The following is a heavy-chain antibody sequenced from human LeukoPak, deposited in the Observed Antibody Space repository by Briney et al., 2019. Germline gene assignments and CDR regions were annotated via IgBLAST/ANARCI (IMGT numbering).Heavy chain of an antibody. CDR3: ARDRGGYGDFDY. CDR1: GGPISSGDYY. CDR2: IYYSGST. D-gene: IGHD3-16*01. V-gene: IGHV4-30-4*08. Sequence: PSETLSLTCTVSGGPISSGDYYWSWIRQPPGKGLEWIGYIYYSGSTYYNPSLKSRVTISVDTSKNQFSLKLSSVTAADTAVYYCARDRGGYGDFDYWGQGTLVTVSS. J-gene: IGHJ4*02.